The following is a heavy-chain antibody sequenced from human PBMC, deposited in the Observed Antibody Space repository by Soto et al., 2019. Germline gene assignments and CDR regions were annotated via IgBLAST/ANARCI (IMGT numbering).Heavy chain of an antibody. CDR3: ARGRAYYDFWSGPTDYHYYGIDV. D-gene: IGHD3-3*01. CDR1: GGTLSSYA. CDR2: IIPIFGTA. V-gene: IGHV1-69*13. Sequence: SVKVSCKASGGTLSSYAISWVRQAPGQGLEWMGGIIPIFGTANYAQKFQGRVTITADESTSTAYMELSSLRSEDTAVYYCARGRAYYDFWSGPTDYHYYGIDVRGQGTTVTVSS. J-gene: IGHJ6*02.